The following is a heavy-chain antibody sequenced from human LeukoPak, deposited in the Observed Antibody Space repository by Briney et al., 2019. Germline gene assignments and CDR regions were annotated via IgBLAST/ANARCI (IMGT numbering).Heavy chain of an antibody. Sequence: SQTLSLTCAVSGGSISSGTYSWSWIRQPPGKGLEWIVYVYHSGSAYYNPSLKSRVTISVDTFKNQFSLELSSVTAADTAVYSCAREDYDILTARYSWLDPWGQGTLVTVSS. CDR3: AREDYDILTARYSWLDP. CDR2: VYHSGSA. D-gene: IGHD3-9*01. J-gene: IGHJ5*02. V-gene: IGHV4-30-2*01. CDR1: GGSISSGTYS.